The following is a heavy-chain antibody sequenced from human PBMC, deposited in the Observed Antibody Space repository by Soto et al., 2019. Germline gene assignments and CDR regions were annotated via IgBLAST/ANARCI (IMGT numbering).Heavy chain of an antibody. CDR3: ARGSGYYDSSGYYYDY. Sequence: LRLSCTASGVTFSSYWMSWVRQAAGKGLEWVANIKQDGSEKYYVDSVKGRFTISRDNAKNSLYLQMNSLRAEDTAVYYCARGSGYYDSSGYYYDYWGQGTLVTVSS. J-gene: IGHJ4*02. V-gene: IGHV3-7*03. CDR2: IKQDGSEK. D-gene: IGHD3-22*01. CDR1: GVTFSSYW.